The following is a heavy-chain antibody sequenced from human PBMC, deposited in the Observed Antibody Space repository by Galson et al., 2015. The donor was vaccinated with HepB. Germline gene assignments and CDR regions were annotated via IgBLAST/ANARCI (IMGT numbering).Heavy chain of an antibody. CDR3: ARGRGYDSSGYRVGRWFDP. V-gene: IGHV3-7*01. Sequence: SLRLSCAASGFTFSSYWMSWVRQAPGKGLEWVANIKQDGSEKYYVDSVKGRFTISRDNAKNSLYLQMNSLRAEDTAVYYCARGRGYDSSGYRVGRWFDPWGQGTLVTVSS. CDR1: GFTFSSYW. J-gene: IGHJ5*02. CDR2: IKQDGSEK. D-gene: IGHD3-22*01.